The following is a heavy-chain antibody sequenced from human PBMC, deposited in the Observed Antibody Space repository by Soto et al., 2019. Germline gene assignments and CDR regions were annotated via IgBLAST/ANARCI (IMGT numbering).Heavy chain of an antibody. V-gene: IGHV3-21*01. J-gene: IGHJ2*01. CDR3: ARNIAARQYSLYWYFDL. CDR1: GFTFSSYS. D-gene: IGHD6-6*01. CDR2: ISSSSSYI. Sequence: EVQLVESGGGLVKPGGSLRLSCAASGFTFSSYSMNWVRQAPGKGLEWVSSISSSSSYIYYADSVKGRFTISRDNAKNSLYLQMNSLGAEDTAVYYCARNIAARQYSLYWYFDLWGRGTLVTVSS.